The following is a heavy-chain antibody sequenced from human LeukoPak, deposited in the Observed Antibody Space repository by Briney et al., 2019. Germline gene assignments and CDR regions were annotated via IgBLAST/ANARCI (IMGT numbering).Heavy chain of an antibody. V-gene: IGHV3-7*01. CDR2: IKEDESEK. CDR1: GFTFSAHW. J-gene: IGHJ4*02. CDR3: AKVYYDSSGYRPLDF. D-gene: IGHD3-22*01. Sequence: GGSLRLSCAGTGFTFSAHWMSWVRQAPGKGLEWAAHIKEDESEKHYVDSVKGRFTISRDNAKNSLYLQMNSLRVEDTAVYYCAKVYYDSSGYRPLDFWGQGALVTVSS.